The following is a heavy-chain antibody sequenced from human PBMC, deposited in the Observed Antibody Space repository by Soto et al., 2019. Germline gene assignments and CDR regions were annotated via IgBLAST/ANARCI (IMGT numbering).Heavy chain of an antibody. CDR3: ARAYDLGSGYSHYGMDV. J-gene: IGHJ6*02. CDR2: IIPIFGTA. CDR1: GGTFSSYA. D-gene: IGHD3-3*01. Sequence: QVQLVQSGAEVKKPGSSVKVSCKASGGTFSSYAISWVRQAPGQGLEWMGGIIPIFGTANYAQKFQGRVTITADESTSTAYMELSSLRSEDTAGYYCARAYDLGSGYSHYGMDVWGQGTTVTVSS. V-gene: IGHV1-69*01.